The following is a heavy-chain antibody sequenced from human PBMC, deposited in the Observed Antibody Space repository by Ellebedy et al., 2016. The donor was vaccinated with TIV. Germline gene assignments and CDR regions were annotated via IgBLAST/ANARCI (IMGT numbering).Heavy chain of an antibody. CDR3: ARDPGGGGDFGDNWFDP. J-gene: IGHJ5*02. Sequence: PGGSLRLSCAASGFIVGTYYMSWVRQAPGKGLEWVSIIYSDGNANYTDSVTGGFTISRDNSKTTLYLQMTSLRAEDTAVYYCARDPGGGGDFGDNWFDPWGQGTLVTVSS. CDR2: IYSDGNA. D-gene: IGHD2-21*01. V-gene: IGHV3-66*01. CDR1: GFIVGTYY.